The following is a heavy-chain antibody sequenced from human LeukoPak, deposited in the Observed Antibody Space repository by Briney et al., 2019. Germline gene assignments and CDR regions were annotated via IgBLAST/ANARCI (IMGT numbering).Heavy chain of an antibody. V-gene: IGHV3-21*01. J-gene: IGHJ4*02. CDR2: FGTRGTSI. CDR1: GFTFSGYS. CDR3: AREVSEGFDF. D-gene: IGHD3-22*01. Sequence: GGSLRLSCTASGFTFSGYSMNWIRQAPGKGLEWVSSFGTRGTSIYHAGSVKGRFAISRDNAKNSLYLQMNSLRAEDTALYYCAREVSEGFDFWGQGTLVTVSS.